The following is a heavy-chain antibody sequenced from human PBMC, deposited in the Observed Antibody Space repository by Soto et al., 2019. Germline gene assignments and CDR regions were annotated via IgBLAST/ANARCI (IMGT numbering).Heavy chain of an antibody. Sequence: LRLSCAASGFTFRNAWMSWVRQAPGKGLEWVGRIKSKTDGGTTDYAAPVKGRFTISRDDSKNTLYLQMSSLKTEDTAVYYCTTEQGQYDYDTSGNPYHFECWGQESRLRVSS. CDR2: IKSKTDGGTT. CDR3: TTEQGQYDYDTSGNPYHFEC. J-gene: IGHJ4*02. D-gene: IGHD3-22*01. V-gene: IGHV3-15*01. CDR1: GFTFRNAW.